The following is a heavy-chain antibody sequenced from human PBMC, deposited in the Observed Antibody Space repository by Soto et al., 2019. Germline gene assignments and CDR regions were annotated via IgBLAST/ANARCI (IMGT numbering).Heavy chain of an antibody. Sequence: EVRLLVSGGDLVQPGGSLRLSCVASGFTFGSRAMSWVRQAPGEGLEWVSTITDNGGDSKSADSVRGRFAISRDNSKNILYLQMNSLRAEDSAIYYCARGSEDSYPGSRIFDFWGRGTLVSVSS. CDR3: ARGSEDSYPGSRIFDF. J-gene: IGHJ4*02. CDR2: ITDNGGDS. CDR1: GFTFGSRA. V-gene: IGHV3-23*01. D-gene: IGHD3-10*01.